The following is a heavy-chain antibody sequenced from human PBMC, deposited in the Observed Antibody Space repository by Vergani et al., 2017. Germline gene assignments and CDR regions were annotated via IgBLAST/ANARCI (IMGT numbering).Heavy chain of an antibody. V-gene: IGHV3-48*04. Sequence: EVQLVESGGGLVQPGGSLRLSCAASGFTFSSYSMTWVRQAPGKGLEWVSYISSSSSTIYYADSVKGRFTISRDNAKNSLYLQMNSLRAEDTAVYYCARDQYYGSGSFDYWGQGTLVTVSS. CDR1: GFTFSSYS. D-gene: IGHD3-10*01. CDR2: ISSSSSTI. CDR3: ARDQYYGSGSFDY. J-gene: IGHJ4*02.